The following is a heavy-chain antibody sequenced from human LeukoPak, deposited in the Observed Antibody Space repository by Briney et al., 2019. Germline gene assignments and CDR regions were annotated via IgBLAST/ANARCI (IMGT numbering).Heavy chain of an antibody. J-gene: IGHJ4*02. D-gene: IGHD1-26*01. V-gene: IGHV4-39*01. Sequence: SETLSLTCTVSGGSISSSSYYWGWIRQPPGKGLESIGSIYYSGSTYYNPSLKSRVTISVDTSKNQFSLKLSSVSAADTAVYYCPLRTSGSVPFMYSDYWGQASLVTVSS. CDR1: GGSISSSSYY. CDR2: IYYSGST. CDR3: PLRTSGSVPFMYSDY.